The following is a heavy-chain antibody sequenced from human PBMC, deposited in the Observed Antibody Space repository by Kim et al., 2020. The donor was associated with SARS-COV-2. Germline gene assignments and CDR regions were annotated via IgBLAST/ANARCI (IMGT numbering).Heavy chain of an antibody. CDR1: GFTFSSYS. D-gene: IGHD5-18*01. V-gene: IGHV3-21*01. CDR3: ASNWADTAMATSPL. CDR2: ISSSSSYI. Sequence: GGSLRLSCAASGFTFSSYSMNWVRQAPGKGLEWVSSISSSSSYIYYADSVKGRFTISRDNAKNSLYLQMNSLRAEDTAVYYCASNWADTAMATSPLWGQGTLVTVSS. J-gene: IGHJ4*02.